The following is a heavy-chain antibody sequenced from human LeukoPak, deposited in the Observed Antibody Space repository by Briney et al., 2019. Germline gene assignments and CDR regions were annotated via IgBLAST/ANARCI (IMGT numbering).Heavy chain of an antibody. Sequence: GGSLRLSCVASGFTFSGRDWMTWVRQAPGKGLEWVANIKQDGSEKYYVDSVKGRFTISRDNAKNSLYLQMNSLRAEDTAVYYCARDHNWGAPYYMDVWGKGTTVTVSS. V-gene: IGHV3-7*01. CDR1: GFTFSGRDW. J-gene: IGHJ6*03. CDR3: ARDHNWGAPYYMDV. CDR2: IKQDGSEK. D-gene: IGHD7-27*01.